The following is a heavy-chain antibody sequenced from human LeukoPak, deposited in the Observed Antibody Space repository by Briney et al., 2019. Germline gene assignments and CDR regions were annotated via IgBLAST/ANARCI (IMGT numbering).Heavy chain of an antibody. J-gene: IGHJ4*02. CDR2: ISYDGSNK. CDR3: AREHYYFDY. D-gene: IGHD3-3*02. V-gene: IGHV3-30-3*01. CDR1: GFTFSSYA. Sequence: GGSLRLSCAASGFTFSSYAMHWVRQAPGKGLEGVAVISYDGSNKYYADSVKGRFTISRDNSKNTLYLQMNSLRAEDTAVYYCAREHYYFDYWGQGTLVTVSS.